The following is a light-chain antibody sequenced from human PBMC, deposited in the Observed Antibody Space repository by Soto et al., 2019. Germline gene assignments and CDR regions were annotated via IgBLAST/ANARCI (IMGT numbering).Light chain of an antibody. Sequence: EIVLTQSPATLSLSPGERATLSCRASQSVSSSLAWYQQKPGQAPRLLMYDASNRATGIPARLSGSESGTDFTLTISSLEPEDFALYYCQQRSNWPPTFGQGTKVEIK. CDR3: QQRSNWPPT. J-gene: IGKJ1*01. V-gene: IGKV3-11*01. CDR1: QSVSSS. CDR2: DAS.